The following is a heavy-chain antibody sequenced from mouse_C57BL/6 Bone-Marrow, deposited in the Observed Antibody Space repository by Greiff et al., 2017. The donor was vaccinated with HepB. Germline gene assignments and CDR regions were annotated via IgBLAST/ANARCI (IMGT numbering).Heavy chain of an antibody. J-gene: IGHJ2*01. D-gene: IGHD1-1*01. CDR2: INYDGSST. Sequence: EVKLVESEGGLVQPGSSMKLSCTASGFTFSDYYMAWVRQVPEKGLEWVANINYDGSSTYYLDSLKSRFIISRANAKNILYLQMSSLKSEDTATYYCARGDYGSSYPYFDYWGQGTTLTVSS. CDR3: ARGDYGSSYPYFDY. CDR1: GFTFSDYY. V-gene: IGHV5-16*01.